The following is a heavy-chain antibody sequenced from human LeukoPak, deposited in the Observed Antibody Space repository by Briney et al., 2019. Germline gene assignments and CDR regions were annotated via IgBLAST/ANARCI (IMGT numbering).Heavy chain of an antibody. Sequence: GGSLRLSCAASGFTFSSYGMHWVRQAPGKGLEWVAVIWYDGSNKYYADSVKGRFTISRDNSKNTLYLQMNSLRAEDTAVYYCAKPGYGDYFGYWGQGTLVTVSS. V-gene: IGHV3-33*06. CDR3: AKPGYGDYFGY. D-gene: IGHD4-17*01. J-gene: IGHJ4*02. CDR1: GFTFSSYG. CDR2: IWYDGSNK.